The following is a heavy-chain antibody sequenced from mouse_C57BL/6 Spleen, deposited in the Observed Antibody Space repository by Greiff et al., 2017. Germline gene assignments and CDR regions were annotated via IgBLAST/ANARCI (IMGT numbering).Heavy chain of an antibody. V-gene: IGHV1-4*01. Sequence: VQLQQSGAELARPGASVKMSCKASGYTFTSYTMHWVKQRPGQGLEWIGYINPSSGYTKYNQKFKDKATLTADKSSSTAYMQLSSLTSEDSAVYYCARPPYGHYFDYWGQGTTLTVSS. D-gene: IGHD1-1*02. CDR1: GYTFTSYT. CDR3: ARPPYGHYFDY. J-gene: IGHJ2*01. CDR2: INPSSGYT.